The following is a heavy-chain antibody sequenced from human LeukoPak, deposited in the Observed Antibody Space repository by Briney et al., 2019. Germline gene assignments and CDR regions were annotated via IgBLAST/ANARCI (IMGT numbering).Heavy chain of an antibody. J-gene: IGHJ4*02. CDR1: GFTFSNAW. V-gene: IGHV3-15*01. D-gene: IGHD3-22*01. CDR3: TTAGRSHYDSSGYYSEFDY. CDR2: IKSKTDGGTT. Sequence: GGSLRLSCAASGFTFSNAWMSWVRQAPGKGLEWVGHIKSKTDGGTTDYAAPVKGRFTISRDDSKNTLYLQMNSLKTEDTAVYYCTTAGRSHYDSSGYYSEFDYWGQGTLVTVSS.